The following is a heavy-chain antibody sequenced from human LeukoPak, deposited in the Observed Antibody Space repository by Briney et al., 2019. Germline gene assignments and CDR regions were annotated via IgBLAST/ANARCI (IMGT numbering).Heavy chain of an antibody. D-gene: IGHD6-13*01. Sequence: GESLKISCKGSGYSFTSYWIVWVRQMPGKGLEWMGIIYPGDSDTRYSPSFQGQVTISADKSISTAYLQWSSLKASDTAMYYCARHGGIAAAGTYGFDPWGQGTLVTVSS. J-gene: IGHJ5*02. V-gene: IGHV5-51*01. CDR1: GYSFTSYW. CDR2: IYPGDSDT. CDR3: ARHGGIAAAGTYGFDP.